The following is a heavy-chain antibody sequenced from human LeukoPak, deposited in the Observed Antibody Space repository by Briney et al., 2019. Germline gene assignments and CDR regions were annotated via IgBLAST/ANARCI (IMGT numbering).Heavy chain of an antibody. J-gene: IGHJ6*02. CDR3: ARGAGYCSGGSCLYFGMDV. D-gene: IGHD2-15*01. V-gene: IGHV1-2*02. CDR1: GDTFTGYY. Sequence: ASVKVSCKASGDTFTGYYMHWGRQAPGQGLECRGWVNPNSGGTYYAQKFEGRVTMTRDTSISTAYMELSRLRSDDTAVYYCARGAGYCSGGSCLYFGMDVWGQGTTVIVSS. CDR2: VNPNSGGT.